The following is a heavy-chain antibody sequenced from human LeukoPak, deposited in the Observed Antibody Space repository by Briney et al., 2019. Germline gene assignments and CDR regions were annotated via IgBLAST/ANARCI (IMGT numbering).Heavy chain of an antibody. Sequence: SETLSLTCTVSGGSISSYYWSWIRQPPGKGLEWIGYIYYSGSTNYNPSLKSRVTISVDTSKNQFSLKLSSVTAADTAVYYCAGPFTKNFFFKNWGRGTLVTVSS. CDR3: AGPFTKNFFFKN. V-gene: IGHV4-59*08. D-gene: IGHD2-8*01. CDR1: GGSISSYY. CDR2: IYYSGST. J-gene: IGHJ4*02.